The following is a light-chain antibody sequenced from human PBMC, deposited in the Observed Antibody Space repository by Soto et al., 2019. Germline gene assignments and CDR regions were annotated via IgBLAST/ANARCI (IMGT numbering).Light chain of an antibody. CDR2: GAS. V-gene: IGKV3-20*01. CDR3: QQYGTPPFT. Sequence: PGERATLHCGACPSATYKFLGWYQQKPGQAPSLLIYGASSRATGVPHRFSGSGSGTDFTLTISRLEPGDFAVYYCQQYGTPPFTFGPGTKVDIK. J-gene: IGKJ3*01. CDR1: PSATYKF.